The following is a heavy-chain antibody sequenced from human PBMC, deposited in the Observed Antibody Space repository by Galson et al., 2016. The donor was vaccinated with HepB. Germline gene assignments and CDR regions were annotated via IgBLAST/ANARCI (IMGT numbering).Heavy chain of an antibody. J-gene: IGHJ4*02. CDR1: GASISSSGYY. V-gene: IGHV4-39*01. D-gene: IGHD4-23*01. Sequence: TLSLTCTVSGASISSSGYYWGWIRQPPGKGLELIGSFYYSRNTYYNPSLKSRVTISVDTSRNQFSLKVNSVTAADTAVYYCARQLAGLRWYYFDYWGQGTLVTVSS. CDR2: FYYSRNT. CDR3: ARQLAGLRWYYFDY.